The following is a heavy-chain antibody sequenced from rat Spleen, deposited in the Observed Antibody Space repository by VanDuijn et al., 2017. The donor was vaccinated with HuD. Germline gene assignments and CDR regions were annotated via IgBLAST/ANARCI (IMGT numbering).Heavy chain of an antibody. CDR1: GFTFSDYN. CDR2: ISYDGSST. V-gene: IGHV5-7*01. D-gene: IGHD1-2*01. Sequence: EVQLVESGGGLVQPGRSLKLSCAASGFTFSDYNMAWVRQAPKKGLEWVATISYDGSSTYYRDSVKGRFTISRDNAKSTLYLQMDSLRSEDTATYYCARHSTIAAPYWGQGVMVTVSS. J-gene: IGHJ2*01. CDR3: ARHSTIAAPY.